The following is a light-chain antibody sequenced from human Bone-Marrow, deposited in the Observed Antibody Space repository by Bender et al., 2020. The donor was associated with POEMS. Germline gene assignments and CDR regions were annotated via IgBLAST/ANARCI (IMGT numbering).Light chain of an antibody. CDR3: CSYVGRDVWV. Sequence: QSALTQPPSASGSPGQSITISCTGTSSDVGAYEFVSWHQQHPGKAPKLMIYEVSARPSGVSNRFSGSKSDTTASLTISGLQADDEADYYCCSYVGRDVWVFGGGTKVTVL. V-gene: IGLV2-23*02. J-gene: IGLJ3*02. CDR1: SSDVGAYEF. CDR2: EVS.